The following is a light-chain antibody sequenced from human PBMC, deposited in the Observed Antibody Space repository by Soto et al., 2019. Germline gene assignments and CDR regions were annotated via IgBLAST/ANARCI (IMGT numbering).Light chain of an antibody. V-gene: IGKV3-20*01. CDR2: GAS. CDR1: QSVSSSY. CDR3: QQYCSSRFN. Sequence: EIVLTQSPGTLSLSPGERATLSCRASQSVSSSYLAWYQQKPGQAPRLLIYGASSRATGIPDRFSGSGSGTDFTLTISRLEPEDFAVYYCQQYCSSRFNFGPGTKVDIK. J-gene: IGKJ3*01.